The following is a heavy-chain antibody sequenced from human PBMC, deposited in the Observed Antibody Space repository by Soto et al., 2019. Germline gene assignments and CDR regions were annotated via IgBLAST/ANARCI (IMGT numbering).Heavy chain of an antibody. CDR1: GGTFSSYA. CDR3: ARGIGYCISTSCVGFDY. J-gene: IGHJ4*02. Sequence: QVQLVQSGAEVKKPGSSVKVSCKASGGTFSSYAISWVRQAPGQGLEWMGGIIPIFGTANYAQKFQGRVTITAVESTSTAYMELSSLRSEDTAVYYCARGIGYCISTSCVGFDYWGQGTLVTVSS. CDR2: IIPIFGTA. D-gene: IGHD2-2*01. V-gene: IGHV1-69*12.